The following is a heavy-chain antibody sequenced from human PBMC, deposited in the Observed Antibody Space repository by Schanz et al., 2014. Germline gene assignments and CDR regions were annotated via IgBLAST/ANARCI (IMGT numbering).Heavy chain of an antibody. D-gene: IGHD5-12*01. V-gene: IGHV1-18*01. Sequence: QVQLVQSEAEVKKPGASVKVSCKASGYTFISYGIKWVRQAPGQGLEWMGWISAYNGHTDYAQKFQGRVTFTADKSTSTAYMELSSLKSEDTAVYYCARGPLGTSPWGQGTLXTVSS. J-gene: IGHJ5*02. CDR3: ARGPLGTSP. CDR2: ISAYNGHT. CDR1: GYTFISYG.